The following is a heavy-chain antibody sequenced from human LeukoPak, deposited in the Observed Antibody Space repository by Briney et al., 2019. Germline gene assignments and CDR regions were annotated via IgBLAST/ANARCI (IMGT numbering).Heavy chain of an antibody. Sequence: SGGSLRLSCTVSGFTFSSNWMTWVRQAPGKGLEWVANINQDGGEKYYVDSVKGRLTISRDNANNSLSLQMNSLRDEDTAVYYCVLGSPFDYWGQGTLVTVSS. V-gene: IGHV3-7*02. CDR3: VLGSPFDY. D-gene: IGHD3-10*01. CDR2: INQDGGEK. J-gene: IGHJ4*02. CDR1: GFTFSSNW.